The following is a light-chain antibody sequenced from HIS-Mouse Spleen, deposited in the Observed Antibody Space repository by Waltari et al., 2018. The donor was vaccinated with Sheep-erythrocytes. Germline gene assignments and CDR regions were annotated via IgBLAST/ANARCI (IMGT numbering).Light chain of an antibody. V-gene: IGKV4-1*01. CDR3: QQYYSTLT. CDR1: PSVLYSSNNKNY. Sequence: DIMMTQSPDSLAVSRGERATIHCKSSPSVLYSSNNKNYLAWYQQKPGQPPKLLIYWASTRESGVPDRFSGSGSGTDFTLTISSLQAEDVAVYYCQQYYSTLTFGGGTKVEIK. CDR2: WAS. J-gene: IGKJ4*01.